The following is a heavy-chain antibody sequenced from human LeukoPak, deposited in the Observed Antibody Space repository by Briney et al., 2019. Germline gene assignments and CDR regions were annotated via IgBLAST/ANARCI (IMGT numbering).Heavy chain of an antibody. Sequence: ASVKVSCKVSGYTLTELSMHWVRQAPGKGLEWRVGFDPEDGETIYAQKFQRRVTMTEDTSTDTAYMELSSLRSEDTAVYYCATRRSYVPGRDYWGQGTLVTVPS. J-gene: IGHJ4*02. CDR3: ATRRSYVPGRDY. CDR2: FDPEDGET. D-gene: IGHD1-26*01. CDR1: GYTLTELS. V-gene: IGHV1-24*01.